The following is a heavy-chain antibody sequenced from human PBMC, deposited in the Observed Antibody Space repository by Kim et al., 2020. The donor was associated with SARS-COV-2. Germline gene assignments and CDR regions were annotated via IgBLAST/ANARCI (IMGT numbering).Heavy chain of an antibody. CDR2: MNPNSGNT. Sequence: ASVKVSCKASGYTFTSYDINWVRQATGQGLEWMGWMNPNSGNTGYAQKFQGRVTMTRNTSISTAYMELSSLRSEDTAVYYCARGVRIMYYDFWSGYFDYGMDVWGQGTTVTVSS. CDR3: ARGVRIMYYDFWSGYFDYGMDV. D-gene: IGHD3-3*01. J-gene: IGHJ6*02. CDR1: GYTFTSYD. V-gene: IGHV1-8*01.